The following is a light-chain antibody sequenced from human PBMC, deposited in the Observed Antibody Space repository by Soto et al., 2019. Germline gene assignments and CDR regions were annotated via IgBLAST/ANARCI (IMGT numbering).Light chain of an antibody. CDR3: QQYYSYSYT. V-gene: IGKV1-5*03. Sequence: DIQMTQSPSTLSASVGDRVTITCRASQSISSWLAWYQQTPGKAPKLLIYKASSLQSGVTSRFSGSGSGTEFTLTISSLQPDDFATYYCQQYYSYSYTFGQGTKLEIK. CDR1: QSISSW. J-gene: IGKJ2*01. CDR2: KAS.